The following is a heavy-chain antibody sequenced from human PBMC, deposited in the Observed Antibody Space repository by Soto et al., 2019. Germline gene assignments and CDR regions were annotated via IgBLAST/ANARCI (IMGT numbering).Heavy chain of an antibody. D-gene: IGHD2-15*01. J-gene: IGHJ4*02. CDR1: GFTFSSYG. CDR2: IWYDGSNK. Sequence: PGGSLRLSCAASGFTFSSYGMHWVRQAPGKGLEWVAVIWYDGSNKYYADSVKGRFTISRDNSKNTLYLQMNSLRAEDTAVYYCARTPTRASAVPWFDYWGQGTLVTVSS. CDR3: ARTPTRASAVPWFDY. V-gene: IGHV3-33*01.